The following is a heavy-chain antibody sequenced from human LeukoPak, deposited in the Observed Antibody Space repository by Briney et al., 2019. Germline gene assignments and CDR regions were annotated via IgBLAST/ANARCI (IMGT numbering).Heavy chain of an antibody. J-gene: IGHJ5*02. CDR3: ARLRVATIGDNWFDP. CDR2: IYPGDSDT. CDR1: GYSFTTYW. D-gene: IGHD5-12*01. Sequence: GESLKISCKGSGYSFTTYWIAWVRQMPGKGLEWMGIIYPGDSDTRYSPSFQGQVTISADKSISTAYLQWSSLKASDTAMYYCARLRVATIGDNWFDPWGQGTLVTVSS. V-gene: IGHV5-51*01.